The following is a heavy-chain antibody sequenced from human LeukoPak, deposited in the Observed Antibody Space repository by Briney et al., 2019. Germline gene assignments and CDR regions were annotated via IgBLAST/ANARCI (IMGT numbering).Heavy chain of an antibody. CDR2: VDPADGEA. Sequence: ASVKVSCKASGYTFTDYYMHWVQQAPGKGLEWMGRVDPADGEAAYAEKFQGRVTITADPSRATAYMELASLRSEDTAVYYCASVGYAARSWGPKIDYWGQGTLVTVSS. D-gene: IGHD6-6*01. J-gene: IGHJ4*02. CDR1: GYTFTDYY. CDR3: ASVGYAARSWGPKIDY. V-gene: IGHV1-69-2*01.